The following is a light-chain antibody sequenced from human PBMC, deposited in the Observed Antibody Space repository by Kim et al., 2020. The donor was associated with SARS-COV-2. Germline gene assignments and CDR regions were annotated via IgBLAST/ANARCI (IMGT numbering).Light chain of an antibody. CDR1: SKDVGGYNY. J-gene: IGLJ2*01. Sequence: PVQPVTMSCTGTSKDVGGYNYVTWYQQHPGKAPKLMIYDVSNRPSGVPDRFSGSKSGNTASLTISGLQPEDEADYYCYSYAGSYTVFGGGTQLTVL. CDR3: YSYAGSYTV. V-gene: IGLV2-11*03. CDR2: DVS.